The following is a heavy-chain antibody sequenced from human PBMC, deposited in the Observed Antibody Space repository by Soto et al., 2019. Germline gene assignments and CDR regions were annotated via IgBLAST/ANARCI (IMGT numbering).Heavy chain of an antibody. CDR2: FIAMLGTP. Sequence: ASVKVSCKASGGTFGSQGIAWVRQAPGQGLEWMGGFIAMLGTPTYAKKVQGRATITADESLTSSYLELRSLRSEDTGVYFCARGAMANFDYWGQGTAVTVSS. V-gene: IGHV1-69*13. D-gene: IGHD5-18*01. CDR3: ARGAMANFDY. J-gene: IGHJ4*02. CDR1: GGTFGSQG.